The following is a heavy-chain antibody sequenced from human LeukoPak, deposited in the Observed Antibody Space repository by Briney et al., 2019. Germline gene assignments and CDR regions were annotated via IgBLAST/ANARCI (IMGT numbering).Heavy chain of an antibody. CDR2: SNPNSGGT. J-gene: IGHJ3*02. CDR1: GYTFTGYY. Sequence: ASVKVSCKPSGYTFTGYYMHWVRQAPGHGLEWIGWSNPNSGGTNYAQTFQGRVTMIRDTSISTAYMELSMLISDDTAVYYCARYLDTAMPFDAFDIWGRGTMVTVSS. V-gene: IGHV1-2*02. CDR3: ARYLDTAMPFDAFDI. D-gene: IGHD5-18*01.